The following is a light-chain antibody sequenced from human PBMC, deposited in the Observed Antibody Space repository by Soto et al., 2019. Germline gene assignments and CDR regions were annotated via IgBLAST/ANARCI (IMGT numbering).Light chain of an antibody. CDR1: QSVGSTY. J-gene: IGKJ5*01. CDR3: QQHNQWPIT. CDR2: YIS. V-gene: IGKV3D-15*01. Sequence: IVLTQSPGTVAVSPGERVTLSCRASQSVGSTYLAWYQQKPGQAPRLLIYYISTRATGIPARFSGSGSGTEFTLTINSLQSEDSAVYYCQQHNQWPITFGQGTRLEIK.